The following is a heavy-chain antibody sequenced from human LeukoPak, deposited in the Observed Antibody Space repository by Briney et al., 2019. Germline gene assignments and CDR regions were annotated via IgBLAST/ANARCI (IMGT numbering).Heavy chain of an antibody. Sequence: PSETLSLTCAVYGGSFSGYYWSLIRQPPGKGLEWIGYIYYSGSTYYNPSLKSRVTISVDTSKNQFSLKLSSVTAADTAVYYCARDIYFDYWGQGTLVTVSS. CDR1: GGSFSGYY. J-gene: IGHJ4*02. CDR2: IYYSGST. CDR3: ARDIYFDY. V-gene: IGHV4-34*09.